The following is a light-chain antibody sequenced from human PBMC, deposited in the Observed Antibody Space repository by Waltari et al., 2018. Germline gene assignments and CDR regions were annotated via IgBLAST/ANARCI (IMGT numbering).Light chain of an antibody. V-gene: IGKV3-20*01. Sequence: EIVLTQSPGTLSLSPGERATLSCRASQRVSSYLAWYQQKPGQAPRLLIYGASSSATGIPDRFSGSGSGTDFTLTISRLEPEDFAVYYCQQYSTSPFTFGQGTKLEIK. CDR1: QRVSSY. J-gene: IGKJ2*01. CDR2: GAS. CDR3: QQYSTSPFT.